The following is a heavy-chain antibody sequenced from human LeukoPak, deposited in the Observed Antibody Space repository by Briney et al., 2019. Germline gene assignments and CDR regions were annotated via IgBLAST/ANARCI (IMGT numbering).Heavy chain of an antibody. Sequence: GGSLRLSCAASGFTFSDYYMSWIRQAPGKGLEWVSYISSSGSTIYYADSVKGRFTISRDNAKNSLYLQMNSLRAEDTALYHCASNYGSGSYPVDYWGQGTLVTVSS. CDR2: ISSSGSTI. J-gene: IGHJ4*02. V-gene: IGHV3-11*01. CDR1: GFTFSDYY. D-gene: IGHD3-10*01. CDR3: ASNYGSGSYPVDY.